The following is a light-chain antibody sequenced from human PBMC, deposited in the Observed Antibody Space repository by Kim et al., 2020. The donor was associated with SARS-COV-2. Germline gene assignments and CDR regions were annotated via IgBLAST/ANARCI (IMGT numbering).Light chain of an antibody. CDR1: KLGDKY. V-gene: IGLV3-1*01. CDR2: QDN. J-gene: IGLJ2*01. CDR3: QAWDSRSYVV. Sequence: SYELTQPPSVSVSPGQTASITCSGDKLGDKYAYWYQQKPGQSPVVVIYQDNKRPLGIPERFSGSNSGNTATLTISGTQAMDEADYYCQAWDSRSYVVFGGGTKRIV.